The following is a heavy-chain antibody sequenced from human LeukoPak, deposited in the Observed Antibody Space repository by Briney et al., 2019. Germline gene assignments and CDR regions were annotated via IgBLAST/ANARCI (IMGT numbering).Heavy chain of an antibody. Sequence: GGSLRLSCEASGFTFNSYSFSWVRQAPGKGLEWLSYMRYGGSTIYYADSVKGRFTISRDSAKNSLYLQVNSLRDEDTAVYYCARVVRGSGSYLDYWGRGTLVTVSS. CDR1: GFTFNSYS. D-gene: IGHD3-10*01. J-gene: IGHJ4*02. CDR2: MRYGGSTI. V-gene: IGHV3-48*02. CDR3: ARVVRGSGSYLDY.